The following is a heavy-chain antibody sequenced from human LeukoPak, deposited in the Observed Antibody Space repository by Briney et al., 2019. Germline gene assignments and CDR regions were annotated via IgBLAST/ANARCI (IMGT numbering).Heavy chain of an antibody. D-gene: IGHD6-13*01. Sequence: ASVKVSCKASGYTFTSYGISWVRQAPAQGLEWMGWISAYNGNTNYAQKLQGRVTMTTDTSTSTAYMELRSLRSDDTAVYYCARMLDSSSWYNFLPYPENFDYWGQGTLVTVSS. CDR2: ISAYNGNT. CDR1: GYTFTSYG. V-gene: IGHV1-18*01. CDR3: ARMLDSSSWYNFLPYPENFDY. J-gene: IGHJ4*02.